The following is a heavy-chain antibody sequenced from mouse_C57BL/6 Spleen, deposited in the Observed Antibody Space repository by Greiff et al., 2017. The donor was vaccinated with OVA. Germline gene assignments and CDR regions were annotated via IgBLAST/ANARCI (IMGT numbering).Heavy chain of an antibody. V-gene: IGHV1-80*01. CDR3: ARSWWGEYYFDY. D-gene: IGHD1-1*02. CDR2: IYPGDGDT. CDR1: GYAFSSYW. Sequence: QLKESGAELVKPGASVKISCKASGYAFSSYWMNWVKQRPGKGLEWIGQIYPGDGDTNYNGKFKGKATLTADKSSSTAYMQLSSLTSEDSAVYFCARSWWGEYYFDYWSQGTTLTVSS. J-gene: IGHJ2*01.